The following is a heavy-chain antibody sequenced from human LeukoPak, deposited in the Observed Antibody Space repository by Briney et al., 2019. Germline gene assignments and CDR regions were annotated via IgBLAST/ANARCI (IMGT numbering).Heavy chain of an antibody. D-gene: IGHD6-19*01. CDR2: IYYSGST. J-gene: IGHJ5*02. Sequence: SETLSLTCTVSGGSISSSSYYWGWIRQPPGKGLEWIGSIYYSGSTYYNPSLKSRVTISVDTSKNQFSLKLSSVTAADTAVYYCAREAASSGWYGGWFDPWGQGTLVTVSS. CDR1: GGSISSSSYY. CDR3: AREAASSGWYGGWFDP. V-gene: IGHV4-39*07.